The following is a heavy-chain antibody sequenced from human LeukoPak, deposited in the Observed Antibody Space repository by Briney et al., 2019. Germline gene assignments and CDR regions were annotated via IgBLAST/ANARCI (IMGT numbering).Heavy chain of an antibody. J-gene: IGHJ4*02. V-gene: IGHV1-2*02. CDR1: GYSFTDHY. D-gene: IGHD7-27*01. Sequence: ASVKVSCKGSGYSFTDHYLHWLRQAPGQGLEWMGWIHPNSGDTNYAQNFQGRVSLTRDTSIGTAYMELIRLRSDDTAVYYCARDHNWGPDYWGQGTLVSVSS. CDR2: IHPNSGDT. CDR3: ARDHNWGPDY.